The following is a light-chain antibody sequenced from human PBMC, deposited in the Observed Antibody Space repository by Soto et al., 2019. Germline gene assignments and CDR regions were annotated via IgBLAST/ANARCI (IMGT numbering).Light chain of an antibody. J-gene: IGKJ4*01. CDR3: QQSYSTPRT. CDR1: KSISSY. CDR2: AAS. V-gene: IGKV1-39*01. Sequence: DIQMTQSPSSLSESLGDRVTITCRAGKSISSYLNWYQQKPGKPPKLLIYAASSLQSGVPSRFSGSGSGTDFTLTISSLQPEDFATYYCQQSYSTPRTFGGGTKVEIK.